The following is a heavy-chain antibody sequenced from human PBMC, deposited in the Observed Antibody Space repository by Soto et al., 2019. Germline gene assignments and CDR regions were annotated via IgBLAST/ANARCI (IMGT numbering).Heavy chain of an antibody. J-gene: IGHJ5*02. CDR3: ARLLLAEWFDP. Sequence: SETLSLTCTVSGGSVSSGSYYWSWIRQPPGKGLEWIGYIYYSGSTNYNPSLKSRVTISVDTSKNQFSLKLSSVTAADTAVYYCARLLLAEWFDPWGQGTLVTVSS. D-gene: IGHD3-22*01. CDR1: GGSVSSGSYY. V-gene: IGHV4-61*01. CDR2: IYYSGST.